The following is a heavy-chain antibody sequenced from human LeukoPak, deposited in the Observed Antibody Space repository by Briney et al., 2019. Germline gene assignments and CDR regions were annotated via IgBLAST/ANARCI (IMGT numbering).Heavy chain of an antibody. D-gene: IGHD1-26*01. CDR1: GFTFNSHG. J-gene: IGHJ4*02. Sequence: GGSLRLSCVASGFTFNSHGMHWVRQAPGKGLEWVAYIRLDGSKEYYADSVKGRFTISRDNSKNTLYVQMNSLSVEDTAVYYCAKGRSGSRPGHFDYWGQGTLVTVSS. CDR2: IRLDGSKE. V-gene: IGHV3-30*02. CDR3: AKGRSGSRPGHFDY.